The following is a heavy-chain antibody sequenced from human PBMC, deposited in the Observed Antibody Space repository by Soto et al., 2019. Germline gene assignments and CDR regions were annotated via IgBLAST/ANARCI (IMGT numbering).Heavy chain of an antibody. CDR2: ISGRGST. J-gene: IGHJ5*02. D-gene: IGHD1-26*01. V-gene: IGHV3-23*01. CDR1: GFTFSDYG. Sequence: GGSLRLSCAASGFTFSDYGMSWVRQAPGKGLEWVSAISGRGSTFYADTVKGRFTISRDNSKNTLYLQMNSLRAEDTAVYYCAKDYLRWAQSWGQGTLVTVSS. CDR3: AKDYLRWAQS.